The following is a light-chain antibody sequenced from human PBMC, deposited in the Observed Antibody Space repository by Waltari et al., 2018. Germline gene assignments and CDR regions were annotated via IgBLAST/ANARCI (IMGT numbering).Light chain of an antibody. Sequence: EIVMTQSPATLSVSPGERATLSCRASQSVRTNLAWYQQKPGQGPRLLIYGASTRATGIPARFSGSGSGTEFTLTISSLQSEDFAVYYCQQYDIWPLTFGQGTKVEIK. J-gene: IGKJ1*01. CDR2: GAS. CDR1: QSVRTN. CDR3: QQYDIWPLT. V-gene: IGKV3-15*01.